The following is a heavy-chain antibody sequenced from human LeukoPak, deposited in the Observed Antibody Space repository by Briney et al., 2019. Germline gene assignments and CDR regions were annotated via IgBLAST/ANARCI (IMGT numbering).Heavy chain of an antibody. D-gene: IGHD6-13*01. CDR2: ISAYNGNT. V-gene: IGHV1-18*01. CDR3: ASAMGIAAAGNDYGMDV. Sequence: ASVKVSYKASGYTFTSYGISWVRQAPGQGLEWMGWISAYNGNTNYAQKLQGRVTMTTDTSTSTAYMELRSLRSDDTAVYYCASAMGIAAAGNDYGMDVWGQGTTVTVSS. J-gene: IGHJ6*02. CDR1: GYTFTSYG.